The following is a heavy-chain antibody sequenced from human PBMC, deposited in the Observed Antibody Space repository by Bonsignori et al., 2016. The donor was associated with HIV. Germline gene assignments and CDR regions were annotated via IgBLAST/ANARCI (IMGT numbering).Heavy chain of an antibody. Sequence: WIRQPPGKGLEWVSLIYSVGSSTSYADSVKGRFTISRDNSKSTLYLQMNNLRAGDTAVYYCTRSLVFGMVISETWYFDLWGRGTLVTVSS. D-gene: IGHD3-3*01. CDR3: TRSLVFGMVISETWYFDL. CDR2: IYSVGSST. J-gene: IGHJ2*01. V-gene: IGHV3-23*03.